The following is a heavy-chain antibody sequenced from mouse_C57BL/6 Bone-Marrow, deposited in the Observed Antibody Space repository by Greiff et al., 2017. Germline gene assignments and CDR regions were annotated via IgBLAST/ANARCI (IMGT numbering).Heavy chain of an antibody. V-gene: IGHV5-4*03. J-gene: IGHJ1*03. CDR3: ASDRGVWVRYWYFDV. Sequence: VMLVESGGGLVKPGGSLKLSCAASGFNFSSYALSWVRQTPEKRLEWVATISDGGSYTYYPDNVKGRFTISRDNAKNNLYLQMSHLKSEDTAMYYGASDRGVWVRYWYFDVWGTGTTVTVSS. CDR1: GFNFSSYA. CDR2: ISDGGSYT. D-gene: IGHD2-14*01.